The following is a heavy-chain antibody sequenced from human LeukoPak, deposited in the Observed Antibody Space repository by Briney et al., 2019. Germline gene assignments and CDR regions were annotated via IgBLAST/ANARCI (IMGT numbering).Heavy chain of an antibody. J-gene: IGHJ4*02. D-gene: IGHD5-24*01. V-gene: IGHV3-7*01. CDR3: VTGEGRDGYNLFFR. CDR2: IKQDGSEK. Sequence: GGSLRLSCAASGFTFSNYNMNWIRQAPGKGLEWVATIKQDGSEKYYVDSVKGRFTISRDNAKSSLYLQMNSLRAEDTAVYYCVTGEGRDGYNLFFRWGQGILVTVSS. CDR1: GFTFSNYN.